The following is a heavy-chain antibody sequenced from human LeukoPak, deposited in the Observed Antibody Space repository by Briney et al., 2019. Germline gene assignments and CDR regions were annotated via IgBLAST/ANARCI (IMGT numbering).Heavy chain of an antibody. Sequence: SETLSLTCAVYGGSFSDYYWTWIRQTPGKGLEWIGQISHSGTTSYNPSLKSRVTMSVDTSKNQFSLKLTSVTAADTAVYYCARGCPGYWCQGTLVTVSS. J-gene: IGHJ4*02. CDR1: GGSFSDYY. CDR3: ARGCPGY. V-gene: IGHV4-34*01. CDR2: ISHSGTT.